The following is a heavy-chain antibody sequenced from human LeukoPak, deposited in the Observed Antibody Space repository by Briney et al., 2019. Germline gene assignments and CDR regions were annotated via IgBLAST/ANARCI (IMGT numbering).Heavy chain of an antibody. CDR3: ARGSFGELLLGSWFDP. D-gene: IGHD3-10*01. J-gene: IGHJ5*02. CDR1: GYSFTSYW. CDR2: IYPGDSDT. Sequence: GESLKISCKGSGYSFTSYWIGWVRQMPGKGLEWMGIIYPGDSDTRYSPSFQGQVTISADKSISTAYLQWSSLKASDTAMYYCARGSFGELLLGSWFDPWGQGTLVTVSS. V-gene: IGHV5-51*01.